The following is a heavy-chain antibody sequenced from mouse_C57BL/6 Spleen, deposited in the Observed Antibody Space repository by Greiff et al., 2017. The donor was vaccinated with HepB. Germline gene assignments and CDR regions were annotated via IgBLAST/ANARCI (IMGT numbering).Heavy chain of an antibody. CDR2: IDPSDSYT. Sequence: QVQLQQPGAELVMPGASVKLSCKASGYTFTSYWMHWVKQRPGQGLEWIGEIDPSDSYTNYNQKFKGKSTLTVDKSSSTAYMQFSSLTSEDSAVYYCARWSNPSFDHWGQGTTLTVSS. D-gene: IGHD2-5*01. CDR3: ARWSNPSFDH. CDR1: GYTFTSYW. V-gene: IGHV1-69*01. J-gene: IGHJ2*01.